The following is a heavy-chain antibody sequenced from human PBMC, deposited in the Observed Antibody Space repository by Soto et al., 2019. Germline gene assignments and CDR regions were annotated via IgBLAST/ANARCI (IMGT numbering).Heavy chain of an antibody. CDR1: GGTFSSYA. Sequence: GASVKVSCKXSGGTFSSYAISWVRQAPGQGLEWMGGIIPIFGTANYAQKFQGRVTITADESTSAAYMELSSLRSEDTAVYYCARPSDSSGWSFDYWGQGTLVTVSS. CDR3: ARPSDSSGWSFDY. CDR2: IIPIFGTA. D-gene: IGHD3-22*01. V-gene: IGHV1-69*13. J-gene: IGHJ4*02.